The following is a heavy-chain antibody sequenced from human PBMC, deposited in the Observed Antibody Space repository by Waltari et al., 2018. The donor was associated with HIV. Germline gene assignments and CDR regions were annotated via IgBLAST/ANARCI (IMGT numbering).Heavy chain of an antibody. CDR3: ARIHQAHRYYYDSSGYSVYFDY. CDR1: GYTFTGYY. V-gene: IGHV1-2*06. CDR2: INPSSGGT. J-gene: IGHJ4*02. D-gene: IGHD3-22*01. Sequence: QVQLVQSGAEVKKPGASVKVSCKASGYTFTGYYMHWVRQAPGQGLEWMGRINPSSGGTNYAQKFQGRVTMTRDTSISTAYMELSRLRSDDTAVYYCARIHQAHRYYYDSSGYSVYFDYWGQGTLVTVSS.